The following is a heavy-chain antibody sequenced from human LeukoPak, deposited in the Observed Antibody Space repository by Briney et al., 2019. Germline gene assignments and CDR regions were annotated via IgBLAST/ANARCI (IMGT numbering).Heavy chain of an antibody. Sequence: ASVKVSCKVSGYTFIDYYMHWVQQAPGKGLEWMGLVDPEDGETIYAEKFQGRLTITADTSTDTAYMELSGLRSEDTAIYYCARATDKGQQLGRGWFDPWGQGTLVTVSS. V-gene: IGHV1-69-2*01. CDR2: VDPEDGET. D-gene: IGHD6-13*01. CDR1: GYTFIDYY. J-gene: IGHJ5*02. CDR3: ARATDKGQQLGRGWFDP.